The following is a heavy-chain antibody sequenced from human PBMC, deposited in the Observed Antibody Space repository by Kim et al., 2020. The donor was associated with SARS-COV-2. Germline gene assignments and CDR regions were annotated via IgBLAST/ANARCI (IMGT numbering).Heavy chain of an antibody. CDR2: ISAYNGNT. CDR3: ARTAWLDYGSGSPLGY. D-gene: IGHD3-10*01. CDR1: GYTFTSYG. V-gene: IGHV1-18*01. Sequence: ASVKVSCKASGYTFTSYGISWVRQAPGQGLEWMGWISAYNGNTNYAQKLQGRVTMTTDTSTSTAYMELRSLRSDDTAVYYCARTAWLDYGSGSPLGYWGQGTLVTVSS. J-gene: IGHJ4*02.